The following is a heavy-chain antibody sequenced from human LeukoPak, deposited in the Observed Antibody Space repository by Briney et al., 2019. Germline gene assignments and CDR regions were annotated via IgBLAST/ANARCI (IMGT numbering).Heavy chain of an antibody. V-gene: IGHV1-24*01. D-gene: IGHD2-8*01. Sequence: ASVKVSCKVSGYTLTELSMHWVRQAPGKGLEWMGGFDPEDGETIYAQKFQGRVTVTEDTSTDTAYMELSSLRSEDTAVYYCATGICTNGVCYTWYWGQGTLVTVSS. CDR3: ATGICTNGVCYTWY. CDR2: FDPEDGET. CDR1: GYTLTELS. J-gene: IGHJ4*02.